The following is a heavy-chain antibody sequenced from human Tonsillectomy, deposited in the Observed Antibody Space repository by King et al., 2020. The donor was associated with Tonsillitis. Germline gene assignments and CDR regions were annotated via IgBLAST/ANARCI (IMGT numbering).Heavy chain of an antibody. D-gene: IGHD3-3*01. CDR3: ARDGVLRFSNWFHP. V-gene: IGHV3-53*01. CDR2: IYSGGST. CDR1: GFTVSSNY. J-gene: IGHJ5*02. Sequence: QLVQSGGGLIQPGGSLRLSCAASGFTVSSNYMSWVRQAPGKGLEWVSVIYSGGSTYYADSVKGRFTISRDNSKNTLYLQMNSLRAEDTAVYYCARDGVLRFSNWFHPWGQGTLVTVSS.